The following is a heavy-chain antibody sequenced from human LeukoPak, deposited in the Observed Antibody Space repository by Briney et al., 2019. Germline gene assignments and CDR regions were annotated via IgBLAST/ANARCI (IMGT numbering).Heavy chain of an antibody. Sequence: GGSLRLSCAASGFTFSSYGMHWVRQAPGKGLEWVAFIRYDGSSKYYADSVKGRFTISRDNSKNTLYLQMNSLRAEDTAVYYCAKDLIAAAGGGYWGQGTLVTVSS. J-gene: IGHJ4*02. V-gene: IGHV3-30*02. CDR2: IRYDGSSK. D-gene: IGHD6-13*01. CDR3: AKDLIAAAGGGY. CDR1: GFTFSSYG.